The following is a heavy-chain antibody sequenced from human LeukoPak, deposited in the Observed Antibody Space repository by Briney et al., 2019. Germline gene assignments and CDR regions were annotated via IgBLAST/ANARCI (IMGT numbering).Heavy chain of an antibody. CDR1: GYTFTGYY. J-gene: IGHJ4*02. D-gene: IGHD6-6*01. CDR3: ASRYSSSWGFGY. CDR2: INPNSGGT. Sequence: ASVKVSCKASGYTFTGYYMHWVRQAPGQGLEWMGWINPNSGGTNYAQKFQGRVTMTEDTSTDTAYMELSSLRSEDTAVYYCASRYSSSWGFGYWGQGTLVTVSS. V-gene: IGHV1-2*02.